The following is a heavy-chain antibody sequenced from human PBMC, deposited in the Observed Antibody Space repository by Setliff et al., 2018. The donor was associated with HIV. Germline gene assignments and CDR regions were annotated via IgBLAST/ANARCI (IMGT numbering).Heavy chain of an antibody. CDR2: ISAASTTT. CDR1: GFTFSDYA. D-gene: IGHD5-18*01. CDR3: ARFGYSHDYSFDM. Sequence: GGSLRLSCAASGFTFSDYAMNWVRQAPGKGLEWVSYISAASTTTYYTDSVKGRFSISRDNAKNSLYLQMNSLRAEDTAMYYCARFGYSHDYSFDMWGQGTMVTVSS. V-gene: IGHV3-48*04. J-gene: IGHJ3*02.